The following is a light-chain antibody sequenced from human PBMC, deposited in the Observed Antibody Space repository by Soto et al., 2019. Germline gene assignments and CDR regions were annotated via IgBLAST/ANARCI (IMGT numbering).Light chain of an antibody. V-gene: IGKV3-15*01. CDR1: QSLSSSY. CDR3: QQYNNWPPT. CDR2: GAS. Sequence: EIVLTQSPGTLSLSPGERATLSCRASQSLSSSYLAWYQQKPGQAPRLLIYGASTRATGIPARFSGSGSGTEFTLTISSLQSEDFAVYYCQQYNNWPPTFGQGTKVDIK. J-gene: IGKJ1*01.